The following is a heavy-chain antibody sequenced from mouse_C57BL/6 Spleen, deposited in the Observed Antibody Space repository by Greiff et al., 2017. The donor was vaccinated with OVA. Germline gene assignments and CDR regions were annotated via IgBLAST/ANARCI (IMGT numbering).Heavy chain of an antibody. V-gene: IGHV1-50*01. CDR3: ARDRLRIDY. D-gene: IGHD1-2*01. J-gene: IGHJ2*01. Sequence: VQLQQPGAELVKPGASVKLSCKASGYTFTSYWMQWVKQRPGQGLEWIGEIDPSDSYTNYNQKFKGKATLTVDTSSSTAYMQLSSLTSEDSAVYYCARDRLRIDYWGQGTTLTVSS. CDR2: IDPSDSYT. CDR1: GYTFTSYW.